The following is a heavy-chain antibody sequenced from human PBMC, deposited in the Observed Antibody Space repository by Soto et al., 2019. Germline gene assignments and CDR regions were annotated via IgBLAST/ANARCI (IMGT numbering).Heavy chain of an antibody. J-gene: IGHJ4*02. V-gene: IGHV3-23*01. CDR1: GFTFSSYA. CDR2: ISGSGGST. CDR3: AKFAPQMISSGWYTDY. Sequence: GGSLRLSCAASGFTFSSYAMSWVRQAPGKGLEWVSAISGSGGSTYYADSVKGRFTISRDNSKNTLYLQMNSLRAEDTAVYYCAKFAPQMISSGWYTDYWGQGTLVTVSS. D-gene: IGHD6-19*01.